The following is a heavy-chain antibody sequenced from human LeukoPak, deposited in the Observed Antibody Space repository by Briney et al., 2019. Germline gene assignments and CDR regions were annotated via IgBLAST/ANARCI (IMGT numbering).Heavy chain of an antibody. J-gene: IGHJ5*02. CDR2: IKQDGSEK. CDR1: GFTFSSYW. CDR3: AREGIAAAGDNWFDP. D-gene: IGHD6-13*01. Sequence: GGSLRLSCAASGFTFSSYWMSWVRQAPGKGLEWVANIKQDGSEKYYVDSVKGRFTISRVNAKNSLYLQMNSLRAEDTAVYYCAREGIAAAGDNWFDPWGQGTLVTVSS. V-gene: IGHV3-7*01.